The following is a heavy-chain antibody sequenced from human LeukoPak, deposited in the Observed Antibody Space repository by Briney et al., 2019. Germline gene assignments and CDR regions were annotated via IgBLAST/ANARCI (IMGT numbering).Heavy chain of an antibody. V-gene: IGHV4-59*11. D-gene: IGHD6-6*01. CDR3: ASQYSSSSLVY. CDR1: GGSISSHY. J-gene: IGHJ4*02. Sequence: SETLSLTCTVSGGSISSHYWSWIRQPPGKGLEWIGYIYYSGSTNYNPSLKIRVTISVDTSKNQFPLKLSSVTAADTAVYYCASQYSSSSLVYWGQGTLVTVSS. CDR2: IYYSGST.